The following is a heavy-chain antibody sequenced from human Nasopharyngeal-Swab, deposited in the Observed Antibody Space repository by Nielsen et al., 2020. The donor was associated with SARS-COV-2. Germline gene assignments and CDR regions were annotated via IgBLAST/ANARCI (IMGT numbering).Heavy chain of an antibody. CDR2: MRSKDNDYAT. V-gene: IGHV3-73*01. CDR3: ASLSSGWYDDGFDI. D-gene: IGHD6-19*01. CDR1: GFIFSGSA. J-gene: IGHJ3*02. Sequence: GESLKISCTASGFIFSGSAVHWVRQASGKGLEWVGRMRSKDNDYATAYAVSVEGRFSVSRDDSKNKAYLHMNSLKIEDTAMYYCASLSSGWYDDGFDIWGQGTRVTVSS.